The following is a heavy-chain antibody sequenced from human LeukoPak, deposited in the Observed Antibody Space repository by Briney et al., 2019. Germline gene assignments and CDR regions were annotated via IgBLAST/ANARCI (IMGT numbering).Heavy chain of an antibody. Sequence: GGSLSLSCAAYGFLFSSYWMSWVRQAPGKGLEWVANINYDGSEKHVVDSVRGRFTISRDNAKNSLYLQMNSLRVEDTASYYCARGGGLTDYWGQGTLVTVSS. D-gene: IGHD3-16*01. J-gene: IGHJ4*02. CDR3: ARGGGLTDY. CDR1: GFLFSSYW. V-gene: IGHV3-7*01. CDR2: INYDGSEK.